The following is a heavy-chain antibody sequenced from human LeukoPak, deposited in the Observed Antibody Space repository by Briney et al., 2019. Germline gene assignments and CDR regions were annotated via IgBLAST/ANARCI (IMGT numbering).Heavy chain of an antibody. V-gene: IGHV4-34*01. J-gene: IGHJ4*02. Sequence: PSETLSLTCAVYGGSFSGYYWSWMRQPPGKGLEWVGEINHSGRTNYNPSLKSRVTISVDTSKNQFSLKLRSVTAADTAVYYCARGVYCSGGSCYIPFDYWGQGTLVTVSS. CDR1: GGSFSGYY. CDR2: INHSGRT. CDR3: ARGVYCSGGSCYIPFDY. D-gene: IGHD2-15*01.